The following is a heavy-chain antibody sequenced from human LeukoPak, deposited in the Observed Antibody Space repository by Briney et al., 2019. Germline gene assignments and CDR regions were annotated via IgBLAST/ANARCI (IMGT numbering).Heavy chain of an antibody. D-gene: IGHD2-15*01. J-gene: IGHJ4*02. CDR2: IYYSGST. CDR1: GGSINSGDYY. CDR3: ARKVVADTAFDF. Sequence: SETLSFTCTVSGGSINSGDYYWTWIRQPPGKGLEWIGYIYYSGSTYYNPSLKSRVTISIDTSKKQFLLDLSSVTAADTAVYYCARKVVADTAFDFWGQGTLVTVSS. V-gene: IGHV4-30-4*01.